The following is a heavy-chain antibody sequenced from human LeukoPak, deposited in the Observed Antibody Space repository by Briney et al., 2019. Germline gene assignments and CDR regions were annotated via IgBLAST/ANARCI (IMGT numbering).Heavy chain of an antibody. CDR1: GFPSIGNT. CDR3: ARVGYSSGWLAEYFQH. V-gene: IGHV3-21*01. CDR2: FSSSSSYI. J-gene: IGHJ1*01. D-gene: IGHD6-19*01. Sequence: GGPLKLSCEPSGFPSIGNTLNWFPRAPGKGLNWASSFSSSSSYIYYADSVKGRFTISRDNAKNSLYLQMNSLRAEDTAVYYCARVGYSSGWLAEYFQHWGQGTLVTVSS.